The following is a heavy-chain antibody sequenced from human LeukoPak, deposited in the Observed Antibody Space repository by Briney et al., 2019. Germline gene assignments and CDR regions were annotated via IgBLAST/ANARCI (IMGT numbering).Heavy chain of an antibody. V-gene: IGHV3-30*18. CDR2: ISYDGSNK. CDR3: AKSEEQWLAYWYFDL. D-gene: IGHD6-19*01. Sequence: GGSLRLSCAASGFTFSSYGMHWVRQAPGKGLEGVAVISYDGSNKYYADSVKGRFTISRDNSKNTLYLQMNSLRAEDTAVYYCAKSEEQWLAYWYFDLWGRGTLVTVSS. CDR1: GFTFSSYG. J-gene: IGHJ2*01.